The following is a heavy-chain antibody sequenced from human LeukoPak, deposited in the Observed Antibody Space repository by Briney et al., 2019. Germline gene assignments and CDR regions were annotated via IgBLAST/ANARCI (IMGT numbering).Heavy chain of an antibody. D-gene: IGHD4-23*01. CDR3: TRDRWYSSDDTSMYFYAMDL. Sequence: PGGSLRLACAASGFMFDDYSMHWVRQAPGKALEWVSLITWDAGRTYYADSVRGRFTISRDNRKKSVYLEMNSLRSGDTALYYCTRDRWYSSDDTSMYFYAMDLWGHGTAVTVS. CDR2: ITWDAGRT. J-gene: IGHJ6*02. CDR1: GFMFDDYS. V-gene: IGHV3-43*01.